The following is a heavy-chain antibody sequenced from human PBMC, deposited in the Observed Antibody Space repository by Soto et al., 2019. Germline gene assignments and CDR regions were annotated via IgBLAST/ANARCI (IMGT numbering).Heavy chain of an antibody. J-gene: IGHJ6*02. CDR3: ARALLEWPLGGLDV. D-gene: IGHD3-3*01. CDR1: GDSISSVDYY. Sequence: KTSETLSLTCAVSGDSISSVDYYWTWVRQHPGKGLEWIGYTSYSGSTYYTPSLKSRIVMSVDTSKNQFSLKVRTVTAADTAMYFCARALLEWPLGGLDVWGQGSMVTLSS. V-gene: IGHV4-31*11. CDR2: TSYSGST.